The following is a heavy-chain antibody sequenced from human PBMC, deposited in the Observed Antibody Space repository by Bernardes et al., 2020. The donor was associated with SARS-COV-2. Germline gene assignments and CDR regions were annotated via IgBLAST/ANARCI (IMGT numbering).Heavy chain of an antibody. Sequence: SETLSLTCTVSGGSITNSYWTWIRQPPGKGLEWIASIYYTGSTHYNPSLRSRVTISIDTSKGQFSLRLNSVTAADTAMYYCAKHIGALNYFAENCFDPWGHGTLVSVS. CDR3: AKHIGALNYFAENCFDP. CDR2: IYYTGST. J-gene: IGHJ5*02. V-gene: IGHV4-59*08. D-gene: IGHD3-9*01. CDR1: GGSITNSY.